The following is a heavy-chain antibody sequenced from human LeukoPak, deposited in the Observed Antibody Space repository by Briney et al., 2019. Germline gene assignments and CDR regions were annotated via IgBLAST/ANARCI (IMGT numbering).Heavy chain of an antibody. CDR2: IWFDGSKK. CDR3: ARDYTAMARSYYHGLDV. J-gene: IGHJ6*02. CDR1: GFTFSSFG. Sequence: GGPLRLSCAASGFTFSSFGMHWVRQAPGKGLKWVALIWFDGSKKFYADPVKGRFTISRDSFKDTLYLQMNSLRAEDPAVYYCARDYTAMARSYYHGLDVWGQGTTVTVSS. D-gene: IGHD5-18*01. V-gene: IGHV3-33*01.